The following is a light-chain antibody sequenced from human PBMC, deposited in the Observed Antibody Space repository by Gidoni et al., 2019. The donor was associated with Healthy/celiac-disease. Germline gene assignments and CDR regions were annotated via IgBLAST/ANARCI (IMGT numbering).Light chain of an antibody. V-gene: IGLV2-14*01. Sequence: QSALTQPASVSGSPGQSITISCPGTSSDVGGYNYVSWYQQHPGKAPNLRIYEVSNRPSGVSNRFSGSKSGNTASLTISGLQAEDEADYYCSSYTSSSTQVFGGGTKLTV. CDR3: SSYTSSSTQV. J-gene: IGLJ2*01. CDR1: SSDVGGYNY. CDR2: EVS.